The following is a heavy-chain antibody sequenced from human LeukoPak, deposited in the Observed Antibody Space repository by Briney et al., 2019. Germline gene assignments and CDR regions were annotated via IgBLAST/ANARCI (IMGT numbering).Heavy chain of an antibody. CDR2: IYYSGST. J-gene: IGHJ4*02. D-gene: IGHD3-3*01. CDR3: ASHKENRPIFGVGRPVDF. Sequence: SETLSLTCTVSGGSISSGGYYWSWIRQHPGKGLEWIGYIYYSGSTYYNPSLRSRVTISVDTSKNQFSLKLSSVTAADTAVYYCASHKENRPIFGVGRPVDFWGQGTLVTVSS. CDR1: GGSISSGGYY. V-gene: IGHV4-31*03.